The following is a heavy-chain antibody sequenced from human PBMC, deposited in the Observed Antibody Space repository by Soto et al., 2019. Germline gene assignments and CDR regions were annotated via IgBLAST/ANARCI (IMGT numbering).Heavy chain of an antibody. V-gene: IGHV3-66*01. CDR3: ARDFVVGGPTINYYYGMDV. CDR1: GFTVSSNY. J-gene: IGHJ6*02. D-gene: IGHD1-26*01. CDR2: IYSAGNT. Sequence: HPGGSLRLSCAASGFTVSSNYMSWVRQAPGKGLEWISIIYSAGNTYYADSAKGRFTISRDNSKNTLYLQMNSLGAEDTAVYYCARDFVVGGPTINYYYGMDVWGQGTTVTVSS.